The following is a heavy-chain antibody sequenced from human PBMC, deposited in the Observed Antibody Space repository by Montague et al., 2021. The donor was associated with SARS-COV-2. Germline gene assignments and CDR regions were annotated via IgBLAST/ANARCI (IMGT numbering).Heavy chain of an antibody. V-gene: IGHV4-4*09. D-gene: IGHD3-22*01. CDR3: ARRGYYDSAGYHWHLDL. CDR2: ISSNGKT. Sequence: SETLSLTCTVSGGSINDHYWSWIRQPPGKGLEWIGYISSNGKTNYNPSLKSRVTLSADASRNEFSLKLDSVTAADTAVYFCARRGYYDSAGYHWHLDLWGRGMLVTVSS. J-gene: IGHJ2*01. CDR1: GGSINDHY.